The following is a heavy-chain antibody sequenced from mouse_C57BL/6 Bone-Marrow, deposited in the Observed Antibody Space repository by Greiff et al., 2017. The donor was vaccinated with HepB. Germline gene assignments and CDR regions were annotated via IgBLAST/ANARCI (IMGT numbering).Heavy chain of an antibody. CDR3: GRRAYGSDAMDY. CDR2: IHPNSGST. V-gene: IGHV1-64*01. D-gene: IGHD2-10*02. J-gene: IGHJ4*01. CDR1: GYTFTSYW. Sequence: QVQLQQPGAELVKPGASVKLSCKASGYTFTSYWMHWVKQRPGQGLEWIGTIHPNSGSTNYNEKFKSKATLTVDKSSSTAYMQRSSLTSEDSAVYYCGRRAYGSDAMDYWGQGTSVTVSS.